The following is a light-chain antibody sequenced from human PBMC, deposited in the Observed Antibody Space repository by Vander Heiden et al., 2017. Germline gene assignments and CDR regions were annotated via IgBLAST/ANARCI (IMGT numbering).Light chain of an antibody. CDR3: QQYNSYSRT. CDR1: QSISSW. Sequence: DLPLTQSPSPLSASVGDRVTITCRASQSISSWLAWYQQKPGKAPKLLIYKAASLERGVPARFTGSGSGTEFTLTISSLQPDDCATYYCQQYNSYSRTFGQGTKVEIK. CDR2: KAA. V-gene: IGKV1-5*03. J-gene: IGKJ1*01.